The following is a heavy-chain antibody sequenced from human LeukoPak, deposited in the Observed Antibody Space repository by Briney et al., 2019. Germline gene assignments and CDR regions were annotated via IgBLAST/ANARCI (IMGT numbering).Heavy chain of an antibody. D-gene: IGHD3-22*01. V-gene: IGHV1-2*02. Sequence: ASVKVPCKASGYTFTGNYFHWVRQAPGQGLEWMGWYNPKNGGTNCAQKFQGRVTMAGDTSTSTAYMELRSLRSDDTAVYYCARSLDYDSSPGDYWGQGTLVTVSS. CDR3: ARSLDYDSSPGDY. CDR1: GYTFTGNY. CDR2: YNPKNGGT. J-gene: IGHJ4*02.